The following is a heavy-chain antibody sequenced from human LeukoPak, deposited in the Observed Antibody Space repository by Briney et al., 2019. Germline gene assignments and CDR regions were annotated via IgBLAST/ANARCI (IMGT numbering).Heavy chain of an antibody. CDR3: AKERGYSYGLGGEFDY. CDR1: GFTFSSYW. J-gene: IGHJ4*02. Sequence: PGGSLRLSCAASGFTFSSYWMQWVRQAPGKGLVWVSRLSPDGSSTTSADSVKGRFTISRDNAKNTLYLQMNSLRAEDTAVYYCAKERGYSYGLGGEFDYWGQGTLVTVSS. D-gene: IGHD5-18*01. CDR2: LSPDGSST. V-gene: IGHV3-74*01.